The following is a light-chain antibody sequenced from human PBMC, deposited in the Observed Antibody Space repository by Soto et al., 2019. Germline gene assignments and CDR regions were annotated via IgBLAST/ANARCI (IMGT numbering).Light chain of an antibody. CDR3: SSYTSSSTYV. Sequence: QSVLTQPASVSGSPGQSITISCTGTSTDVGRYNYVSWYQQHPGKAPKLMIYDVSNRPSGVSNRFPGSKSGNTASLTISGLQAEDEADYYCSSYTSSSTYVFGTGTKVTVL. V-gene: IGLV2-14*01. CDR1: STDVGRYNY. CDR2: DVS. J-gene: IGLJ1*01.